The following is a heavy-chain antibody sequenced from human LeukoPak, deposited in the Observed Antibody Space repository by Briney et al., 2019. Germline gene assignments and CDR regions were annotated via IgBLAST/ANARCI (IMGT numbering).Heavy chain of an antibody. CDR1: GYTFTSYD. CDR2: MNPNSGNT. V-gene: IGHV1-8*01. CDR3: ARDPGVAAAGPKGDYFDY. D-gene: IGHD6-13*01. J-gene: IGHJ4*02. Sequence: ASVKVSCKASGYTFTSYDINWVRQATGQGLEWMGWMNPNSGNTGYAQKFKGRVTMTRNTSISTAYMEMSSLRSEDTAVYYCARDPGVAAAGPKGDYFDYWGQGTLVTVSS.